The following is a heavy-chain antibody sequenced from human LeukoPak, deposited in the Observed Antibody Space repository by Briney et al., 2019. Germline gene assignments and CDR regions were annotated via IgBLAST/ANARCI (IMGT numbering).Heavy chain of an antibody. D-gene: IGHD3-22*01. J-gene: IGHJ4*02. CDR1: GFTVSSNY. CDR3: ARAASLYYYDSSGYFPTEPFDY. CDR2: IYSGGST. Sequence: GGSLRLSCAASGFTVSSNYMSWVRQAPGKGLEWVSVIYSGGSTYYADSVKGRFTISRDNSKNTLYLQMNSLRAEDTAVYYCARAASLYYYDSSGYFPTEPFDYWGQGTLVTVSS. V-gene: IGHV3-66*01.